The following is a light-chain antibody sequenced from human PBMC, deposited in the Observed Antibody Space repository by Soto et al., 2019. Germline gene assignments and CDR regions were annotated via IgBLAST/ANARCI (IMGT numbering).Light chain of an antibody. Sequence: DIQMTQPPSTLSASVVDGVTLTCRASQRSSTWVAWYQQKPGKAPKVLSFAASSLQRGGPSRFSGSRSGPYFTLTSSSLQPEDFATYYCQQSYSSTPTFGQGTKVDIK. CDR2: AAS. V-gene: IGKV1-39*01. J-gene: IGKJ1*01. CDR3: QQSYSSTPT. CDR1: QRSSTW.